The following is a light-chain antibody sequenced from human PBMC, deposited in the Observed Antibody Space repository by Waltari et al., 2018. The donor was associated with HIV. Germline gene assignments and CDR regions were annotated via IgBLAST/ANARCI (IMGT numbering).Light chain of an antibody. V-gene: IGKV3-15*01. Sequence: EIVMTHSPATLSVSPGERATLSCRACQSVSTNLAWYQQKPGQAPGLLIYSASTRATGISSRFSGSGSGTVFTLTISSLQSEDFAVYYCQQYNDWPPLTFGGGTKVEMK. CDR2: SAS. CDR1: QSVSTN. CDR3: QQYNDWPPLT. J-gene: IGKJ4*01.